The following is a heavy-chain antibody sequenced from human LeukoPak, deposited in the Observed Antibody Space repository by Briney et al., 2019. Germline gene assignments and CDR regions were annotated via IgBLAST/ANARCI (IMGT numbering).Heavy chain of an antibody. V-gene: IGHV3-21*04. D-gene: IGHD2-15*01. J-gene: IGHJ5*02. CDR2: ISGDSRYI. CDR1: GFTFSDYT. Sequence: GGSLRLSCAASGFTFSDYTINWVRQAPGNGLEWVSSISGDSRYIYYADSVKGRFTISRNNAENLLYLQMNSLRAEDTALYHCARACSSSSCGPWGQGTLVTVSS. CDR3: ARACSSSSCGP.